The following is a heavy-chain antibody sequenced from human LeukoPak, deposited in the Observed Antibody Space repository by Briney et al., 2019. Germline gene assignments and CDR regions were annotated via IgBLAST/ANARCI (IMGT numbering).Heavy chain of an antibody. CDR1: GGSISNNNYF. Sequence: KASETLSLTCNVSGGSISNNNYFWAWIRQPPGKGREWLGSIFYTGTAYYNPSLESPVTMSVDTSKDQFSLKLTSVLAADTAMYFCARISGYSRGWYDSAPYYFDYWGQGTLVSVSS. CDR3: ARISGYSRGWYDSAPYYFDY. D-gene: IGHD6-19*01. CDR2: IFYTGTA. V-gene: IGHV4-39*07. J-gene: IGHJ4*02.